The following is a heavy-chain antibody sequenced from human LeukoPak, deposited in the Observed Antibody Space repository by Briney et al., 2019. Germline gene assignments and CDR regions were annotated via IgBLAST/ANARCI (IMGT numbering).Heavy chain of an antibody. V-gene: IGHV1-2*02. D-gene: IGHD3-3*01. CDR2: INPNSGGT. Sequence: ASVKVSCKASGYTFTGYYMHWVRQAPGRGLEWMGWINPNSGGTNYAQKFQGRVTMTRDTSISTAYMELSRLRSDDTAVYYCARDRPDYDFWSGYYTPFDYWGQGTLVTVSS. J-gene: IGHJ4*02. CDR1: GYTFTGYY. CDR3: ARDRPDYDFWSGYYTPFDY.